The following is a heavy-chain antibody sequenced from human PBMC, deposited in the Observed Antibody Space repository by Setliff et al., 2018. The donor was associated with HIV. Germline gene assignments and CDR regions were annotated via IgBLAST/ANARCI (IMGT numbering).Heavy chain of an antibody. CDR1: GYTFTSYG. CDR2: ISAYNGNT. D-gene: IGHD6-13*01. J-gene: IGHJ6*02. CDR3: ARGYSAAGTLYYYGMDV. Sequence: ASVKVSCKPSGYTFTSYGISWVRQAPGQGLEWMGWISAYNGNTNYAQKLQGRVTMTTDTSTSTAYMELRSLRSDDTAVYYGARGYSAAGTLYYYGMDVWGQGTTVTVSS. V-gene: IGHV1-18*01.